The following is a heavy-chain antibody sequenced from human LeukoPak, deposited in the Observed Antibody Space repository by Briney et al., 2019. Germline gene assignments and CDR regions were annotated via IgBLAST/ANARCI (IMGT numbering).Heavy chain of an antibody. Sequence: PSETLSLTCTVARVSINDYYWTWLRQPPGKGLEWIGYVSSTGNTNSNPSLRGRVSMSIDASKKQFSLRLNSVTAADTAVYYCARPYYGHSVGDAYDVWGQGTLVTVSS. J-gene: IGHJ3*01. CDR3: ARPYYGHSVGDAYDV. CDR2: VSSTGNT. V-gene: IGHV4-59*01. CDR1: RVSINDYY. D-gene: IGHD4-17*01.